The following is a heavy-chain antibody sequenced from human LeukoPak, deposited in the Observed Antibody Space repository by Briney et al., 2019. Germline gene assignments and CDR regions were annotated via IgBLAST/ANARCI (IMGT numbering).Heavy chain of an antibody. V-gene: IGHV1-69*13. CDR2: IIPMFGTA. CDR1: GYTFSDWP. CDR3: ARHRPAKHYYDSSAYSPFDY. J-gene: IGHJ4*02. D-gene: IGHD3-22*01. Sequence: PGASVKVSCKASGYTFSDWPINWVRQAPGQGLEWMGGIIPMFGTAKYAQKFQGRVTITADESTSTAYMELSSLRSEDTAVYYCARHRPAKHYYDSSAYSPFDYWGQGTLVTVSS.